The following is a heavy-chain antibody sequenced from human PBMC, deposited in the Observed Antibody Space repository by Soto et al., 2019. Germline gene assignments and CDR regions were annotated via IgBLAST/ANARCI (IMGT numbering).Heavy chain of an antibody. CDR2: INHSGST. D-gene: IGHD3-22*01. CDR3: ARVSTMIVVVDY. Sequence: SETLSLTCAVYGGSFSGYYWSWIRQPPGKGLEWIGEINHSGSTNYNPSLKSRVTISVDTSKNQFSLKLSSVTAADTAVYYCARVSTMIVVVDYWGQGTLVTVSS. J-gene: IGHJ4*02. V-gene: IGHV4-34*01. CDR1: GGSFSGYY.